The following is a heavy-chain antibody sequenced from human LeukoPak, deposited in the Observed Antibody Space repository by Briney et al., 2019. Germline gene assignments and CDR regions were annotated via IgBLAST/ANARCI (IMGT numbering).Heavy chain of an antibody. Sequence: PSETLSLTCTVSGGSISSYYWSWIRQPPGKGLEWIGYIYYSGSTNYNPSLKSRVTISVDTAKNQFSLKLSSVTAEDTAVYYCARGGPGPRITMVRGVHSRLRWFDPWGQGTLVTVSS. CDR2: IYYSGST. V-gene: IGHV4-59*01. CDR1: GGSISSYY. D-gene: IGHD3-10*01. CDR3: ARGGPGPRITMVRGVHSRLRWFDP. J-gene: IGHJ5*02.